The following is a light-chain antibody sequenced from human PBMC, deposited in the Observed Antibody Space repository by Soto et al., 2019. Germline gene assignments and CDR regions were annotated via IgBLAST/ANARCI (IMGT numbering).Light chain of an antibody. CDR2: EVS. J-gene: IGLJ2*01. V-gene: IGLV2-8*01. CDR1: SSDVGGYNY. Sequence: QSALTQPPSASGSPGQSVTISCTGTSSDVGGYNYVSWYQQHPGKAPKLMISEVSKRPSGVPDRFSGSKSGNTASLTVSGLQAEDEDHYYCSSFAGNNNLVFGGGTKLTVL. CDR3: SSFAGNNNLV.